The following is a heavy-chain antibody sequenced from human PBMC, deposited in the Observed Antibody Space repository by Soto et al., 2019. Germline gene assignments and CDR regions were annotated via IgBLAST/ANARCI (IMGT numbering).Heavy chain of an antibody. V-gene: IGHV3-13*01. J-gene: IGHJ4*02. CDR1: GFTFSTYD. CDR3: ARGRTDGVLTATSFDY. CDR2: FGSAGDT. Sequence: GGSLRLSCAASGFTFSTYDMHWVRQSSEKGLEWVSGFGSAGDTYYPDSLKARFTISRENAKNSLYLQMNNLRAEDTAVYYCARGRTDGVLTATSFDYWGQGTLVTVSS. D-gene: IGHD2-21*02.